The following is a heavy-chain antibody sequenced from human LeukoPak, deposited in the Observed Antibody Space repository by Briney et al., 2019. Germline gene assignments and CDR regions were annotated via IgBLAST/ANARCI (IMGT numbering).Heavy chain of an antibody. CDR3: ARDSLQYRIDAFDI. CDR2: INPNSGGT. Sequence: GASVKVSCKASGYTFTGYYMHWVRQAPGQGLEWMGWINPNSGGTNYAQKLQGRVTMTTDTSTSTAYMELRSLRSDDTAVYYCARDSLQYRIDAFDIWGQGTMVTVSS. J-gene: IGHJ3*02. CDR1: GYTFTGYY. D-gene: IGHD5-24*01. V-gene: IGHV1-2*02.